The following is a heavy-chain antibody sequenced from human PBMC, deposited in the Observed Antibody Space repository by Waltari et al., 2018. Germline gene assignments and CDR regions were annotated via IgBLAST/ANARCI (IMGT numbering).Heavy chain of an antibody. CDR1: GYTFTSYA. D-gene: IGHD2-8*01. Sequence: QVQLVQSGAEVKKPGASVKVSCKASGYTFTSYAMHWVRQAPGQRLEWMGWINAGNGNTKYSLKFQGRVTMTRDTSASTAYMELSSLRSEDTAVYYCASMGRSPGIGVGYFQHWGQGTLVTVSS. J-gene: IGHJ1*01. CDR3: ASMGRSPGIGVGYFQH. CDR2: INAGNGNT. V-gene: IGHV1-3*01.